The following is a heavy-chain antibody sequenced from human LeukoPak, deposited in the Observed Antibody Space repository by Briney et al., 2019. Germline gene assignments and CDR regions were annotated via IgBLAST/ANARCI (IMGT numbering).Heavy chain of an antibody. CDR3: ARALYYFDY. CDR1: GFTVSSDY. J-gene: IGHJ4*02. CDR2: IYSGGST. Sequence: PGGSLRLSCAASGFTVSSDYMSWVRQAPGEGLEWVSVIYSGGSTYYADSVKGRFTISRDSSKNTLYLQMNSLRAEDTAVYYCARALYYFDYWGQGTLVTVSS. V-gene: IGHV3-53*01.